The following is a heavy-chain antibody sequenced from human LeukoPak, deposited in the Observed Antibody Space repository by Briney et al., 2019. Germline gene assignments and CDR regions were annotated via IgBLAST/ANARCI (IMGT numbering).Heavy chain of an antibody. CDR1: GFTFSSYW. CDR2: IKQDGSEK. V-gene: IGHV3-7*01. D-gene: IGHD3-10*01. J-gene: IGHJ6*02. CDR3: ARDRWWFGELFRSFYYYYGMDV. Sequence: GGSLRLSCAASGFTFSSYWMSWVRQAPGKGLEWVANIKQDGSEKYYADSVKGRFTISRDNAKNSLYLQMNSLRAEDTAVYYCARDRWWFGELFRSFYYYYGMDVWGQGTTVTVSS.